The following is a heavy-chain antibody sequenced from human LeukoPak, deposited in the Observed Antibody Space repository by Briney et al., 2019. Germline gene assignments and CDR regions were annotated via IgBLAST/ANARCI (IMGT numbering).Heavy chain of an antibody. CDR1: GFTFSSYW. V-gene: IGHV3-74*01. CDR2: TNSDGSST. CDR3: ARGYSGYDY. J-gene: IGHJ4*02. D-gene: IGHD5-12*01. Sequence: GGSLRLSCAASGFTFSSYWMHWVRQAPGKGLAWVSRTNSDGSSTSYADSVKGRFTISSDNAKNTLYLQMNSLRVEDTAVYYCARGYSGYDYWGQGTLVTVSS.